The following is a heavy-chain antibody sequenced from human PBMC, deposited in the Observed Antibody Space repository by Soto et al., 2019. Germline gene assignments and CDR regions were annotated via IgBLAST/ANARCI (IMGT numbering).Heavy chain of an antibody. CDR2: ISDSDNAT. D-gene: IGHD6-19*01. CDR3: AKGVSSSAWSASDS. Sequence: EVQLLESGGGLVQPGGSLRLSCAASGFTLSSYAMTWVRQAPGKGLEWVSVISDSDNATYYADSVKGRLTISRDNSKKTLDLQLNSLRAEDTAVYYCAKGVSSSAWSASDSWGQGTLVTVSA. J-gene: IGHJ4*02. CDR1: GFTLSSYA. V-gene: IGHV3-23*01.